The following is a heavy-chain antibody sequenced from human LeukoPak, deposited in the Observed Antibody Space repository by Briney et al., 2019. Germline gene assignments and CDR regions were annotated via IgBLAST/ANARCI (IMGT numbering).Heavy chain of an antibody. D-gene: IGHD3-10*01. CDR3: AKWEFRGSYYGSGSYYNDGYYFDY. CDR1: GFTFSSYS. J-gene: IGHJ4*02. CDR2: ISSSSSYI. Sequence: GGSLRLSCAASGFTFSSYSMNWVRQAPGKGLEWVSSISSSSSYIYYADSVKGRFTISRDNAKNSLYLQMNSLRAEDTAVYYCAKWEFRGSYYGSGSYYNDGYYFDYWGQGTLVTVSS. V-gene: IGHV3-21*04.